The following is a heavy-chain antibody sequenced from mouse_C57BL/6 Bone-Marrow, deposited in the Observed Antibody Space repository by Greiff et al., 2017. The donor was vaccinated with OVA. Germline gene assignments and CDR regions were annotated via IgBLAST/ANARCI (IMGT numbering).Heavy chain of an antibody. CDR2: ISDGGSYT. CDR1: GFTFSSYA. Sequence: EVKLVESGGGLVKPGGSLKLSCAASGFTFSSYAMSWVRQTPEKRLEWVATISDGGSYTYYPDNVKGRFTISRDNAKNNLYLQMSHLKSEDTAMYYCARDRDSSYWYFDVWGTGTTVTVSS. CDR3: ARDRDSSYWYFDV. V-gene: IGHV5-4*01. D-gene: IGHD3-3*01. J-gene: IGHJ1*03.